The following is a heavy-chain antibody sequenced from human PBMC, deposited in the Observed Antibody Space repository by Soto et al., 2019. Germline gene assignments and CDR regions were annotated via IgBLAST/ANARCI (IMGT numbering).Heavy chain of an antibody. Sequence: GGSLRLSCAASGFSFSDYYMSWIRQAPGKGLEWVSLISTSGSSTDYADSVKGRFTISRDNAKNSLSLQMNSLRADDTAVYYCANLAKNYYHYMDVWGKGTTVTVSS. CDR1: GFSFSDYY. D-gene: IGHD1-26*01. V-gene: IGHV3-11*01. CDR2: ISTSGSST. CDR3: ANLAKNYYHYMDV. J-gene: IGHJ6*03.